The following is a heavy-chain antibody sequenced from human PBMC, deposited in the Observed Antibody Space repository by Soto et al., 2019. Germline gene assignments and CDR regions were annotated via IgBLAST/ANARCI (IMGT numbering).Heavy chain of an antibody. Sequence: PGGSLRLSCAASGFPFDDYAMYWVRQTPGKGLEWVSGISWSGNNMDYRDSVKGRFTISRDNAKNSLYLQMNSLIVEDTAVYFCAKDTYYHDSSGYYIFEFWGQGTLVTVSS. J-gene: IGHJ4*02. D-gene: IGHD3-22*01. CDR3: AKDTYYHDSSGYYIFEF. V-gene: IGHV3-9*01. CDR2: ISWSGNNM. CDR1: GFPFDDYA.